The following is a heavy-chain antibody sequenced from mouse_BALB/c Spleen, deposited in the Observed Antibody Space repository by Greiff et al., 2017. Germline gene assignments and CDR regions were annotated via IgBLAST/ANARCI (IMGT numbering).Heavy chain of an antibody. CDR2: IDPYNGGT. V-gene: IGHV1S135*01. D-gene: IGHD2-1*01. Sequence: VQLQQSGPELVKPGASVKVSCKASGYAFTSYNMYWVKQSHGKSLEWIGYIDPYNGGTSYNQKFKGKATLTVDKSSSTAYMHLNSLTSEDSAVYYCARSREGNYVGAMDYWGQGTSVTVSS. J-gene: IGHJ4*01. CDR1: GYAFTSYN. CDR3: ARSREGNYVGAMDY.